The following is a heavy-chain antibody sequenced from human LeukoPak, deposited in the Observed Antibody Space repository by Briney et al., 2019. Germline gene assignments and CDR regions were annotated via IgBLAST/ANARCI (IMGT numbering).Heavy chain of an antibody. V-gene: IGHV1-8*03. Sequence: ASVKVSGKASGYTFTRYDINWVRQATGQGLEWMGWMNPNSGNTGYAQKFQDRVTITRDTSMSTAYMELSSLRSEDTAVYYCARAERRSYDFWGDQHYYYMDVSGEGTTVTVSS. CDR3: ARAERRSYDFWGDQHYYYMDV. CDR1: GYTFTRYD. D-gene: IGHD3-3*01. J-gene: IGHJ6*03. CDR2: MNPNSGNT.